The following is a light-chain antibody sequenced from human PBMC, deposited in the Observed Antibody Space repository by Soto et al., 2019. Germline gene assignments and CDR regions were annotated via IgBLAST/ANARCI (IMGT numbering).Light chain of an antibody. CDR1: SSDIGGSTY. CDR2: DVN. J-gene: IGLJ1*01. Sequence: QSALTQPASVSGSPGQSITVSCTGTSSDIGGSTYVSWYQQHPGKAPRLIIYDVNNRPSGVAARFSASKSGNTASLTISGLQAYDEADYYCPSYTRSGLYVFGTGTKLTVL. CDR3: PSYTRSGLYV. V-gene: IGLV2-14*01.